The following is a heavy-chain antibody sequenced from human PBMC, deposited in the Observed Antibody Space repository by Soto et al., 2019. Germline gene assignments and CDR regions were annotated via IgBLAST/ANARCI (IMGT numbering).Heavy chain of an antibody. CDR3: SRGTYYPQSSGLHADY. Sequence: PGGSLRLSCATSGFTFNDYAMYWVRQAPGQGLEWVAMISSDGHHQFYVDNLRGRFTVSRDNSKNTLFLQMNSLRPEDTAVYYCSRGTYYPQSSGLHADYWGPGTVVTVPQ. J-gene: IGHJ4*02. CDR2: ISSDGHHQ. CDR1: GFTFNDYA. D-gene: IGHD3-22*01. V-gene: IGHV3-30*03.